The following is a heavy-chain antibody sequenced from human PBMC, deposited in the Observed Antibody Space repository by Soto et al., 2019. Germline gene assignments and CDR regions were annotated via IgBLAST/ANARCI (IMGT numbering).Heavy chain of an antibody. J-gene: IGHJ3*01. CDR3: ARPYSGGPNDPFDV. Sequence: GESLKISCKGSGYTFTDYWIGWVRQMPGKGLEWMGIIYPGDSHAIYSPSFQGQVTMSADKSISTAYLQWSSLKASDTAMYYCARPYSGGPNDPFDVWGQGTMVTVSS. CDR2: IYPGDSHA. CDR1: GYTFTDYW. D-gene: IGHD1-26*01. V-gene: IGHV5-51*01.